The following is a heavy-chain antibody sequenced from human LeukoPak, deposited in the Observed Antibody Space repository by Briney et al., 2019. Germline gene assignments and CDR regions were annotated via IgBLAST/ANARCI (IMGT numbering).Heavy chain of an antibody. D-gene: IGHD4-17*01. Sequence: GGSLRLSCADSGFTSSSYAMCSVRHAPGGGLELLSAISGRVGSTYYADSVDGRFTISRDNSKNTLYLQMNSLRAEDTAVYYCATTLDYGDRPADYWGQGTLVTVSS. J-gene: IGHJ4*02. V-gene: IGHV3-23*01. CDR2: ISGRVGST. CDR3: ATTLDYGDRPADY. CDR1: GFTSSSYA.